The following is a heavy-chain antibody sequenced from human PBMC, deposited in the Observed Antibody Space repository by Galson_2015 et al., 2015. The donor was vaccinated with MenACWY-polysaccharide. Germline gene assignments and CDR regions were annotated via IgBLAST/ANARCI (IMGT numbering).Heavy chain of an antibody. D-gene: IGHD3-22*01. V-gene: IGHV1-8*01. J-gene: IGHJ5*02. CDR3: ARGGKDYYDSSGYLNWFDP. Sequence: SCKASGYSFSSYVINWVRQPTGPGLEWMGWMNPNSGNTGYAQKFHGRVTMTRNTSISIAYMELSSMRAEDTAVYYCARGGKDYYDSSGYLNWFDPWGQGTLVTVSS. CDR2: MNPNSGNT. CDR1: GYSFSSYV.